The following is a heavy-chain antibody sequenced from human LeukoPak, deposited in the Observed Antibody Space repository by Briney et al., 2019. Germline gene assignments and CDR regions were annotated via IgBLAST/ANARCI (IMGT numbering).Heavy chain of an antibody. CDR3: ARDRPMDV. V-gene: IGHV3-30-3*01. Sequence: PGGSLRLSCAASGFTFSSYAMHWVRQAPGKGLEWVAVISYDGSNKYYADSVKGRFTISRDNSKNTLYLQMNSLRAEDTAVYYCARDRPMDVWGQGTTVTVSS. CDR1: GFTFSSYA. J-gene: IGHJ6*02. CDR2: ISYDGSNK.